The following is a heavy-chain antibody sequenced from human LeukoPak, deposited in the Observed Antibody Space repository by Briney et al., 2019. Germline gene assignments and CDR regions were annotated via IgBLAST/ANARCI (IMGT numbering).Heavy chain of an antibody. CDR1: GYTFTSYG. J-gene: IGHJ3*02. Sequence: ASVKVSCKASGYTFTSYGISWVRQAPGQGLEWMGWISAYNGNTNYAQKLQGRVTMTTDTSTSTAYMELSSLRSEDTAVYYCARGYLRGYCSGGSCYRAIFSDLDAFDIWGQGTMVTVSS. CDR2: ISAYNGNT. CDR3: ARGYLRGYCSGGSCYRAIFSDLDAFDI. D-gene: IGHD2-15*01. V-gene: IGHV1-18*01.